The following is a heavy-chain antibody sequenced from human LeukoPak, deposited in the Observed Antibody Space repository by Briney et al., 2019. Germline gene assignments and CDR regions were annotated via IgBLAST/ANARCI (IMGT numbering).Heavy chain of an antibody. V-gene: IGHV1-69*06. Sequence: SVKVSCEASGGTFSSYAISWVRQAPGQGLEWMGGIIPIFGTANYAQKFQGRVTITADKSTSTAYMELSSLRSEDTAVYYCARGGNIYDYVWGSYRPDAFDIWGQGTMVTVSS. CDR3: ARGGNIYDYVWGSYRPDAFDI. D-gene: IGHD3-16*02. CDR2: IIPIFGTA. J-gene: IGHJ3*02. CDR1: GGTFSSYA.